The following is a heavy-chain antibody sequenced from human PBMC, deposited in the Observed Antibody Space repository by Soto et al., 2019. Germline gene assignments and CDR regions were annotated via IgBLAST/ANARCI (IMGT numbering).Heavy chain of an antibody. CDR3: ARGAAPFDF. V-gene: IGHV4-30-4*01. J-gene: IGHJ4*02. CDR1: GGSITSGDYY. D-gene: IGHD2-15*01. Sequence: SETLSLTCTVSGGSITSGDYYWSWIRQPPGKGLVWIAYIYYTASTYYNQSLKSQVTLSVDTSKNQFSLRMSSVTSADTAVYYCARGAAPFDFWGQGTLVTVSS. CDR2: IYYTAST.